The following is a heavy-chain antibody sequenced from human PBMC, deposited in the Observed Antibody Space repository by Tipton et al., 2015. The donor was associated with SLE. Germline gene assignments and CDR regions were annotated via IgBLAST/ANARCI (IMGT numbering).Heavy chain of an antibody. Sequence: TLSLTCTVSGGSISSYYWSWIRQPPGKGLEWIGYIYYSGSTNYNPSLKSRVTISVDTSKNQFSLKLTSVPAADTAVYYCARQDSGNYYPFDYWGQGTLVTVSS. CDR1: GGSISSYY. CDR2: IYYSGST. CDR3: ARQDSGNYYPFDY. V-gene: IGHV4-59*08. D-gene: IGHD1-26*01. J-gene: IGHJ4*02.